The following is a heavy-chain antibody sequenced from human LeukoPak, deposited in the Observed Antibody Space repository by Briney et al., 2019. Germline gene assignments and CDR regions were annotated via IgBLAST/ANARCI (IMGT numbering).Heavy chain of an antibody. Sequence: SQTLSLTCAISGDSVSSNGASWNWIRQSPSRGLEWLGRTYYRSQQWHSDYAPSVKGRITLNPDTSKNQFSLQLNSLTPEDTTVYYCGRETDFGVVTNWGQGTLVTVSS. V-gene: IGHV6-1*01. CDR3: GRETDFGVVTN. CDR1: GDSVSSNGAS. J-gene: IGHJ4*02. CDR2: TYYRSQQWHS. D-gene: IGHD3-3*01.